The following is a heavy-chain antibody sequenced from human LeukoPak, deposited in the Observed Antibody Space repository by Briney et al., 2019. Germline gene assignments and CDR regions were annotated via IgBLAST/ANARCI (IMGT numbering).Heavy chain of an antibody. D-gene: IGHD2-8*01. CDR3: AKELYGNPSGC. Sequence: GGSLRLSCAASGFTLRSSAMSWVRQAPGKGLEWVSAISGDGGTISYAASVRGRFTISRDNAKNTPFLQMSSLRAGDTALYYCAKELYGNPSGCWGQGTRVTVSS. CDR1: GFTLRSSA. V-gene: IGHV3-23*01. CDR2: ISGDGGTI. J-gene: IGHJ4*02.